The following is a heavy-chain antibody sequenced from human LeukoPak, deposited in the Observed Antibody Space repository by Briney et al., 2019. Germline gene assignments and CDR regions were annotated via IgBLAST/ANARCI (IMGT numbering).Heavy chain of an antibody. Sequence: ASVKVSCKASGCTFSTCDINWVRQAPGQGLEWMGWMNPNNGNTGYAKKFQGRVTITRDTSISTAYMELSSLTSEDTAVYYCARGPLTSGVRYFDYWGQGTLVTVSS. D-gene: IGHD3-3*01. CDR3: ARGPLTSGVRYFDY. J-gene: IGHJ4*02. V-gene: IGHV1-8*03. CDR2: MNPNNGNT. CDR1: GCTFSTCD.